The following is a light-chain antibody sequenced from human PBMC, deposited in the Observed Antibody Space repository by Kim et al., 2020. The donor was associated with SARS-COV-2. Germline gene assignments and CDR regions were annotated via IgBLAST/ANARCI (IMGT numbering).Light chain of an antibody. Sequence: GQSIPISCTGTSGDVGGYNYVSWYQQHPGKAPKLMIYDVSNRPSGVSNRFSGSKSGNTASLTISGLQAEDEADYYCSSYTSSTPYVFGTGTKVTVL. CDR1: SGDVGGYNY. CDR2: DVS. CDR3: SSYTSSTPYV. V-gene: IGLV2-14*03. J-gene: IGLJ1*01.